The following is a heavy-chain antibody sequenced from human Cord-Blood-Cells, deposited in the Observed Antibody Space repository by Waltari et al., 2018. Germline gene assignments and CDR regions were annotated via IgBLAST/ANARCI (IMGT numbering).Heavy chain of an antibody. CDR3: ARECQQLVNWFDP. V-gene: IGHV4-34*01. J-gene: IGHJ5*02. CDR2: INHSGST. CDR1: GGSFSGYY. Sequence: QVQLQQWGAGLLKPSATLSLTCAVYGGSFSGYYWSWIRQPPGKGLEWIGEINHSGSTNYNPSLKSRVTISVDTSKNQFSLKLSSVTAADTAVYYCARECQQLVNWFDPWGQGTLVTVSS. D-gene: IGHD6-6*01.